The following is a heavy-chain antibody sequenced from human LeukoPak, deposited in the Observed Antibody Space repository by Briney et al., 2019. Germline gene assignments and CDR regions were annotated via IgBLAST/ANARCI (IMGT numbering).Heavy chain of an antibody. D-gene: IGHD3-16*01. CDR1: GFSFSNYA. J-gene: IGHJ6*02. CDR2: ISYDGSNK. V-gene: IGHV3-30-3*01. Sequence: PPGGSLRLSCAASGFSFSNYALHWVRQAPGKGLEWVAVISYDGSNKYYADSVKGRFTISRDNAKNSLYLQMSNLRAEDTAVYFCARGGGLDVWGQGATVTVSS. CDR3: ARGGGLDV.